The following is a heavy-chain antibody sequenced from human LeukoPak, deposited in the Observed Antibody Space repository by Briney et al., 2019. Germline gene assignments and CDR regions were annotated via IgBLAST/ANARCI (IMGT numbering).Heavy chain of an antibody. D-gene: IGHD2-2*01. Sequence: ASVKASCKASGYTFTSYDINWVRQATGQGLEWMGWMNPNSGNTGYAQKFQGRVTMTRNTSISTAYMELSSLRSEDTAVYYCAREAWDCSSTSCYFPWFDPWGQGTLVTVSS. V-gene: IGHV1-8*01. CDR3: AREAWDCSSTSCYFPWFDP. CDR1: GYTFTSYD. J-gene: IGHJ5*02. CDR2: MNPNSGNT.